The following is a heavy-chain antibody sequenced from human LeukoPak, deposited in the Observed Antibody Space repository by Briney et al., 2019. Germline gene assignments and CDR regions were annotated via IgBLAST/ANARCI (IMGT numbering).Heavy chain of an antibody. D-gene: IGHD3-22*01. V-gene: IGHV1-46*01. Sequence: ASVKVSCKASGGTFTSYYMHWVRQAPGQGLEWMGIINPSGGSTSYAQKFQGRVTMTRDTSTSTVYMELSSLRSEDTAVYYCARQEYYYDSSGSFDYWGQGTLVTVSS. CDR1: GGTFTSYY. CDR2: INPSGGST. J-gene: IGHJ4*02. CDR3: ARQEYYYDSSGSFDY.